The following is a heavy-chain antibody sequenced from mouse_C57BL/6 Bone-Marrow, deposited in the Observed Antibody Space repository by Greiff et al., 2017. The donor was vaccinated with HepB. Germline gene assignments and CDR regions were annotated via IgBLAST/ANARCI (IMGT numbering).Heavy chain of an antibody. CDR2: IYPGDGDT. CDR1: GYAFSSSW. V-gene: IGHV1-82*01. J-gene: IGHJ2*01. D-gene: IGHD2-4*01. Sequence: VQLQQSGPELVKPGASVKISCKASGYAFSSSWMNWVKQRPGKGLEWIGRIYPGDGDTNYNGKFKGKATLTADKSSSTAYMQLISLTSEDSAVYVCAREGYYDSDYWGQGTTLTVSS. CDR3: AREGYYDSDY.